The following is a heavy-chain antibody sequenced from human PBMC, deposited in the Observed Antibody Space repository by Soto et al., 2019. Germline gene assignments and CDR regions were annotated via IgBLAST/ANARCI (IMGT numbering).Heavy chain of an antibody. CDR1: GYTFTNYG. D-gene: IGHD3-10*01. V-gene: IGHV1-18*04. Sequence: ASVKVSCKASGYTFTNYGISWVRQAPGQGLEWMGWISIYNGNTNYAQKVQGRVTMTKDTSTNTAYMELGSLRSGDTAVYYCATESNSRELLIRPHFDSWGRGTLVTVSS. CDR3: ATESNSRELLIRPHFDS. CDR2: ISIYNGNT. J-gene: IGHJ4*02.